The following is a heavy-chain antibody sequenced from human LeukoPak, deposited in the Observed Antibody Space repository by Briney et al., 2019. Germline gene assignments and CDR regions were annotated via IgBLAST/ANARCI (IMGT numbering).Heavy chain of an antibody. J-gene: IGHJ4*02. D-gene: IGHD6-25*01. CDR1: GFTFSEYY. Sequence: GGSLTLSCAPPGFTFSEYYLLWFRQAPGKALEWLSYISGDNGSIYYADSVRRRFTVSRDNAKNSLYLQVNSLRGEDTAVYYCVRAYSRGYSDDFDYWGQGTLVTVSS. CDR2: ISGDNGSI. CDR3: VRAYSRGYSDDFDY. V-gene: IGHV3-11*01.